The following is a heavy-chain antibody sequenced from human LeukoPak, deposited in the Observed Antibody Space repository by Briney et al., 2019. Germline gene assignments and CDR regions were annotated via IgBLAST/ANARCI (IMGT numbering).Heavy chain of an antibody. CDR3: ARWSGYSSSVDY. J-gene: IGHJ4*02. D-gene: IGHD6-6*01. V-gene: IGHV1-2*06. CDR2: INPNSGGT. CDR1: GYTFTGYY. Sequence: ASXKVSCKASGYTFTGYYMHWVRQAPGQGLEWMGRINPNSGGTNYAQKFQGRVTMTRDTSISTAYMELSRLRSDDTAVYYCARWSGYSSSVDYWGQGTLVTVSS.